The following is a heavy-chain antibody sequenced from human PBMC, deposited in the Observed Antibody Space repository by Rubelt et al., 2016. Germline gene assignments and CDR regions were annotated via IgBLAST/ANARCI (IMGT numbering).Heavy chain of an antibody. Sequence: QITLKESGPTLVKPTQTLTLTCTFSGFSLTTSGVGVGWIRQPPGKALEWLALIYWDDDKRYSPSLKSRLTITKDTSKNQVVLRRTHREHVETATEYCEPVIAEAGTSSGCDPWGQGTLVTVSS. V-gene: IGHV2-5*02. CDR3: EPVIAEAGTSSGCDP. CDR1: GFSLTTSGVG. J-gene: IGHJ5*02. D-gene: IGHD6-13*01. CDR2: IYWDDDK.